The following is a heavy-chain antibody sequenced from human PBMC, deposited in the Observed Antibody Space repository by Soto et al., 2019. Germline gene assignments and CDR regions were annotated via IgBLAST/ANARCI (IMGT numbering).Heavy chain of an antibody. CDR1: GFTFSSYT. D-gene: IGHD2-15*01. V-gene: IGHV3-48*01. J-gene: IGHJ3*02. CDR3: ASSRKYCSGGSCQYDAFDI. Sequence: EVQLVESGGGLAQPGGSLRLPCAASGFTFSSYTMNWVRQAPGKGLEWVSYISSSSSTIYYADSVKGRFTISRDNAKNSLYLQMNSLRVEDTAVYYCASSRKYCSGGSCQYDAFDIWGQGTMVTVSS. CDR2: ISSSSSTI.